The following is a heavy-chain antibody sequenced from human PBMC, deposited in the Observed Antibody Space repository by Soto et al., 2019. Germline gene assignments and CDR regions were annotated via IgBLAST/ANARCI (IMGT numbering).Heavy chain of an antibody. Sequence: GGSLRLSCAASGFTFSSSAMSWVRQAPGKGLEWVSAISGAGSTTYYADSVKGRFTISRDNSKNTLYLQMNGLRAEDTAVYYCAKGGRFSGGFDYWGQGTLVTVSS. V-gene: IGHV3-23*01. J-gene: IGHJ4*02. D-gene: IGHD2-15*01. CDR3: AKGGRFSGGFDY. CDR1: GFTFSSSA. CDR2: ISGAGSTT.